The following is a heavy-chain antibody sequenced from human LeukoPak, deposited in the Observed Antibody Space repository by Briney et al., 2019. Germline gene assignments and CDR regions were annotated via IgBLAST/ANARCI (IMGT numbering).Heavy chain of an antibody. CDR3: ARGRGRLDY. Sequence: PSETLSLNCAVYGGSFSDYQWTWIRQPPGKGLEGIGEMNHRGSTKYNPSLKSRVTISVDTSKNQFSLKLSSMTAADTAVYYCARGRGRLDYWGQGTLVTVSS. J-gene: IGHJ4*02. V-gene: IGHV4-34*01. D-gene: IGHD3-10*01. CDR1: GGSFSDYQ. CDR2: MNHRGST.